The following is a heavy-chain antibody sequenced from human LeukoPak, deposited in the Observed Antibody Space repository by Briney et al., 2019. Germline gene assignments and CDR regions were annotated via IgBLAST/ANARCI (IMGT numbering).Heavy chain of an antibody. V-gene: IGHV4-31*03. CDR3: ARSPPRDWGDVRFDY. D-gene: IGHD7-27*01. CDR2: IHYSGSA. J-gene: IGHJ4*02. CDR1: GDSIASGAYS. Sequence: SETLSLTCTVSGDSIASGAYSWSWIRQHPEKGLEWIGYIHYSGSAYYNPSLKSRATMSVNTSKNQFSLKLRSVTGADTAVYFCARSPPRDWGDVRFDYWGQGTLVTVSS.